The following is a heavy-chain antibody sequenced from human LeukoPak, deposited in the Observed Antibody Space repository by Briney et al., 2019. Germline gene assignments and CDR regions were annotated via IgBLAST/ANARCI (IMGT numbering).Heavy chain of an antibody. D-gene: IGHD3-22*01. CDR1: GGSISFGSFY. V-gene: IGHV4-61*02. J-gene: IGHJ4*02. CDR3: ARDSSGYLESFDY. Sequence: SETLSLTCTVSGGSISFGSFYWSWIRQPAGKGLEWIGRIFATGNTNYNPSLKSRVTMSVDTSKNQFSLDLSSVTAADTAVYFCARDSSGYLESFDYWGQGTLVTVSS. CDR2: IFATGNT.